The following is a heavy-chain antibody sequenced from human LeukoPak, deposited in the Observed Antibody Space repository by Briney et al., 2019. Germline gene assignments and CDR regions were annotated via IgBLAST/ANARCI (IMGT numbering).Heavy chain of an antibody. J-gene: IGHJ4*02. D-gene: IGHD5-18*01. Sequence: GGSLRLSCAASGFTFSSYGMHWVRQAPDKGLEWVATISYDGKNEYYADSVRGRFTVSRDNSKNTLYLQMNSLRAEDAAVYYCAKHSEHSYGDYWVQGTMVADSS. CDR1: GFTFSSYG. CDR3: AKHSEHSYGDY. CDR2: ISYDGKNE. V-gene: IGHV3-30*18.